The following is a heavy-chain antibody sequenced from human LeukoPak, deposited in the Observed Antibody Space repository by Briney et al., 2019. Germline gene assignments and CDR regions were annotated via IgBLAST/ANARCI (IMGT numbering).Heavy chain of an antibody. J-gene: IGHJ4*02. CDR1: GGSFSGYY. CDR3: ARGARYGDYAPDYFDY. CDR2: INHSGST. V-gene: IGHV4-34*01. Sequence: SETLSLTCAVYGGSFSGYYWSWIRQPPGKGLEWIGEINHSGSTNYNPSLKSRVTISVDTSKNQFSLKLSSVTAADTAVYYRARGARYGDYAPDYFDYWGQGTLVTVSS. D-gene: IGHD4-17*01.